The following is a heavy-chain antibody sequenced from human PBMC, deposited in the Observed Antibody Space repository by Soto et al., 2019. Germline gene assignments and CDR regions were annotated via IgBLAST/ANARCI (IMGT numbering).Heavy chain of an antibody. CDR3: TRGPRVSSTGTGAH. Sequence: GGSLRLSCEVSGFTFSAYWMHWVRQVPGKGLIWVSRISDDGSTTTYADSVKGRFTISRDNAKNTLYLQMNSLRADDTGLYYCTRGPRVSSTGTGAHWGHGTLVPVSP. V-gene: IGHV3-74*01. CDR1: GFTFSAYW. J-gene: IGHJ4*01. CDR2: ISDDGSTT. D-gene: IGHD1-1*01.